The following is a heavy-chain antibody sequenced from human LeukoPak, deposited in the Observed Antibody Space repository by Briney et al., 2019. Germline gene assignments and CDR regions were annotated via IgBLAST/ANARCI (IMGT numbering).Heavy chain of an antibody. D-gene: IGHD3-22*01. CDR2: IYTSGST. V-gene: IGHV4-61*02. CDR1: GGSISSGSYY. CDR3: ARAPFQTLIVVVENAFDI. Sequence: PSQALSLTCTVSGGSISSGSYYWSWIRQPAGKGLEWIGRIYTSGSTNYNPSLKSRVTISVDTSKNQFSLKLSSVTAADTAVYYCARAPFQTLIVVVENAFDIRGQGTMVTVSS. J-gene: IGHJ3*02.